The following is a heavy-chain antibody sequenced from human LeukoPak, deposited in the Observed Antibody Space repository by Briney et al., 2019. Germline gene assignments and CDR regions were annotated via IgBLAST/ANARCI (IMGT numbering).Heavy chain of an antibody. V-gene: IGHV3-23*01. D-gene: IGHD3-9*01. CDR3: AIFTQKAAYDIAFDI. Sequence: GSLRLSCAASGFSFSTYAMSWVRQAPGKGLERVSSISGSGDYTFYADSMKGRFTISRHNSTNTLYLQMNSLRAEDTAVYYCAIFTQKAAYDIAFDIWGQGTMVTVSS. CDR1: GFSFSTYA. J-gene: IGHJ3*02. CDR2: ISGSGDYT.